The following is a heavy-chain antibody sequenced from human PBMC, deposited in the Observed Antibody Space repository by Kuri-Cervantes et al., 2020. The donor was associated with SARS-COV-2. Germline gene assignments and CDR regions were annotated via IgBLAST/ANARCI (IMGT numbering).Heavy chain of an antibody. CDR3: ARDQDIVVVVAATPGRGAFDI. CDR2: INPNSGGT. CDR1: GYTFTGYY. V-gene: IGHV1-2*02. Sequence: ASVNVSCKASGYTFTGYYMHWVRQAPGQGLEWMGWINPNSGGTNYAQKFQGRVTMTRDTSISTAYMELSRLRSDDTAVYYCARDQDIVVVVAATPGRGAFDIWGQGTTVTVSS. D-gene: IGHD2-15*01. J-gene: IGHJ3*02.